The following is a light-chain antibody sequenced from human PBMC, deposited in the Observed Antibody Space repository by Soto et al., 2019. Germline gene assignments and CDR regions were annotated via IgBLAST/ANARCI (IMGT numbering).Light chain of an antibody. CDR1: QSIRVH. V-gene: IGKV1-39*01. CDR2: AAS. CDR3: QQSYITPYT. J-gene: IGKJ2*01. Sequence: DIQMTQSPSSLSASVGDTVTITCRASQSIRVHLNWYQQKPGKVPKLLIYAASNLQSGVPSRFSGSGSQSDFALTSSSVPPEDFATYYCQQSYITPYTFGQGTKLEIK.